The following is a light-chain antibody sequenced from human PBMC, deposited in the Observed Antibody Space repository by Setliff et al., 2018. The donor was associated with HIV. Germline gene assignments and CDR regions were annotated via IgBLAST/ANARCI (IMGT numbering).Light chain of an antibody. Sequence: QSALTQPASVSGSPGQSITISCTGTSNDVGGYNYVAWYQEHPGKAPKLMIYDVSNRPPGVSNRFSGSKSGSTASLTISGLLAEDESDYYCSSYTGSGTFGFGGGTKV. CDR1: SNDVGGYNY. V-gene: IGLV2-14*03. CDR2: DVS. J-gene: IGLJ1*01. CDR3: SSYTGSGTFG.